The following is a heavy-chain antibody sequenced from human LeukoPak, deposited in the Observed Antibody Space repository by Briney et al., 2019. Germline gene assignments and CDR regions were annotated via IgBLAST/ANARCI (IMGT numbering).Heavy chain of an antibody. D-gene: IGHD3-22*01. J-gene: IGHJ4*02. CDR1: GGSFSGYY. CDR2: MYYSGTS. CDR3: ARDRDRLDY. Sequence: SETLSLTCAVYGGSFSGYYWSWIRQPPGKGLEWIGYMYYSGTSNYNPSLKSRVTISVDTSKNQFSLKLSTLTAADTAVYYCARDRDRLDYWGQGTLVTVSS. V-gene: IGHV4-59*01.